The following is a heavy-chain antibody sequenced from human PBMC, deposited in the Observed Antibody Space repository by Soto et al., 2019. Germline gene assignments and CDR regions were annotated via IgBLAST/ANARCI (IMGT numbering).Heavy chain of an antibody. Sequence: QVQLLQSGAEVKKPGASVRLSCEASGNSLTIYYVHWVRQAPGQGLEWVGIINPGTGGTNYAQKFQGRVTMTGDTSTSTVYMELSSLRSEDTAVYYCARGKGARSEMEVWGHGTTVAVSS. V-gene: IGHV1-46*01. J-gene: IGHJ6*02. CDR3: ARGKGARSEMEV. CDR2: INPGTGGT. CDR1: GNSLTIYY. D-gene: IGHD6-6*01.